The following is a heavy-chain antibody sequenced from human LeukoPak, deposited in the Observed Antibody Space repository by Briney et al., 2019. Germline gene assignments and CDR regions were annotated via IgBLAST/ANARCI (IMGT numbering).Heavy chain of an antibody. CDR2: INSDGSSA. CDR1: GFTFSNYW. V-gene: IGHV3-74*01. J-gene: IGHJ4*02. CDR3: ARAVTSMDGY. D-gene: IGHD5-18*01. Sequence: GGSLRLSCAASGFTFSNYWMHWVRQAPGKGLVWVSRINSDGSSAYYADSVKGRFTISRDNAKNTLYLQMNSLTAEDTAVYYCARAVTSMDGYWGQGTLVTVSS.